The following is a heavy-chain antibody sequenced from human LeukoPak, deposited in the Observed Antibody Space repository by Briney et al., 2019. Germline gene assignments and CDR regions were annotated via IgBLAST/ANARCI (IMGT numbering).Heavy chain of an antibody. J-gene: IGHJ5*02. CDR1: GYTFTSYD. CDR2: INPNSGGT. CDR3: ARGIAAAAKGDNWFDP. Sequence: ASVKVSCKASGYTFTSYDINWVRQAPGQGLEWMGWINPNSGGTNYAQKFQGRVTMTRDTSISTAYMELSRLRSDDTAVYYCARGIAAAAKGDNWFDPWGQGTLVTVSS. V-gene: IGHV1-2*02. D-gene: IGHD6-13*01.